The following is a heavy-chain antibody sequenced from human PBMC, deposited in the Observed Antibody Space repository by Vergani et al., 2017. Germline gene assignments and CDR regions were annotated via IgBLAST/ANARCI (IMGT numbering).Heavy chain of an antibody. J-gene: IGHJ4*02. CDR3: ARVSVEGDYTFDY. Sequence: EVQLLESGGGLVQPGGSLRLSCAASGFTFSSYAMSWVRQAPGKGLEWVGRIRKKVNSYTTEYAASVKGRFTISRDDSRDSLYLQMNSLKTEDTAVYYCARVSVEGDYTFDYWGQGTLVTVSS. V-gene: IGHV3-72*01. D-gene: IGHD3-3*01. CDR2: IRKKVNSYTT. CDR1: GFTFSSYA.